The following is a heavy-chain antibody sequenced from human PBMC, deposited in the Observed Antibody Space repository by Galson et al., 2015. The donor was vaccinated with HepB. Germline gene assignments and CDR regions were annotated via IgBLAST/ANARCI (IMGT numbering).Heavy chain of an antibody. CDR2: INPNSGGT. Sequence: SVKVSCKASGYTFTGYYMHWVRQAPGQGLEWMGWINPNSGGTNYAQKFQGWVTMTRDTSISTAYMELSRLRSDGTAVYYCARSTYGSGDMSFDYWGQGTLVTVSS. D-gene: IGHD3-10*01. V-gene: IGHV1-2*04. J-gene: IGHJ4*02. CDR3: ARSTYGSGDMSFDY. CDR1: GYTFTGYY.